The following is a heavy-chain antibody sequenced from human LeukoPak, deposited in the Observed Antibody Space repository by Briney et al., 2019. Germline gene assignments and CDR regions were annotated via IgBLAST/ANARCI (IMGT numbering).Heavy chain of an antibody. CDR1: GLTVSSTY. V-gene: IGHV3-53*04. Sequence: PGGSLRLSCAASGLTVSSTYMSWVRQAPGKGLEWVSIIYIGDNPHYADSVKGRFTLSRHNSKNTLYLQMNSLRAEDTAVYYCARVRPWVFDYWGQGTLVTVSS. CDR3: ARVRPWVFDY. CDR2: IYIGDNP. J-gene: IGHJ4*02.